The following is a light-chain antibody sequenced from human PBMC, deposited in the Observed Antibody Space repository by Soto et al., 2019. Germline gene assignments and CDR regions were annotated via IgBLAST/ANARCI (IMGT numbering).Light chain of an antibody. CDR2: GAS. CDR1: QSVSSSY. CDR3: QQYGSSPPLT. V-gene: IGKV3-20*01. Sequence: EIVLTQSPGTLSLSPGERATLSCRASQSVSSSYLAWYQQKPGQAPRLRIYGASSTATGIPDRFSGSGSGTDFTLTISRLEPEDFEVYYCQQYGSSPPLTFGGGTKVEMK. J-gene: IGKJ4*01.